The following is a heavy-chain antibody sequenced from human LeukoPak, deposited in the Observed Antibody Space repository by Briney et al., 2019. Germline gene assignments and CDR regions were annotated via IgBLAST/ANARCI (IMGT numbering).Heavy chain of an antibody. CDR3: ATYYYGSGSYFY. CDR2: FDPEDGET. CDR1: GYTLTELS. V-gene: IGHV1-24*01. J-gene: IGHJ4*02. D-gene: IGHD3-10*01. Sequence: ASVKVSCKVSGYTLTELSMHWVRQAPGKGLEWMGGFDPEDGETIYAQKFQGRVTMTEDTSTDTAYMELSSLRSEDTAVYYCATYYYGSGSYFYWGQGTLATVSS.